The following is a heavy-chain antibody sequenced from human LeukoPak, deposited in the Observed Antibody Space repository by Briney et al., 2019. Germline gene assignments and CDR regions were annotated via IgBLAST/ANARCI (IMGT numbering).Heavy chain of an antibody. CDR3: AREIGVLMTTVTAWFDP. D-gene: IGHD4-17*01. Sequence: GASVKVSCKASGYTFTSYGISWVRQAPGQGLEWMGWISAYNGNTNYAQKLQGGVTMTTDTSTSTAYMELRSLRSDDTAVYYCAREIGVLMTTVTAWFDPWGQGTLVTVSS. V-gene: IGHV1-18*01. CDR2: ISAYNGNT. J-gene: IGHJ5*02. CDR1: GYTFTSYG.